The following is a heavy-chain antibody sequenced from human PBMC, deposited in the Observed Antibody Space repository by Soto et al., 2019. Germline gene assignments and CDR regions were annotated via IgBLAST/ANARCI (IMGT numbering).Heavy chain of an antibody. Sequence: PSETLSLTCTVSGGSISSGSYHWSWIRPHPGKGLEWIGNIYYSGSSYYNPSLKSRATISIDPSKDQFSLRLGSVTAADTAVYYCARVEGSSYYFRHDCWGRGTLVTVSS. CDR2: IYYSGSS. D-gene: IGHD1-26*01. V-gene: IGHV4-31*02. CDR1: GGSISSGSYH. CDR3: ARVEGSSYYFRHDC. J-gene: IGHJ4*02.